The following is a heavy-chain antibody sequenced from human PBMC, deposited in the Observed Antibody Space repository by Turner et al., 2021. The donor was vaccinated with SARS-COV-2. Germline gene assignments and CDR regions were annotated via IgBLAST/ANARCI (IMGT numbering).Heavy chain of an antibody. CDR2: ISYHGSNN. J-gene: IGHJ4*02. CDR3: AKDHVTVAAYFDY. Sequence: QVQRVECGGGGVQPGRSLRLSCVASGFNFSTYGMHWVRQAPGKGLEWVAVISYHGSNNYYADSVKGRFTISRDNSKNTLYLQMNSLRAEDTAVYYCAKDHVTVAAYFDYWGQGTLVTVSS. D-gene: IGHD6-19*01. V-gene: IGHV3-30*18. CDR1: GFNFSTYG.